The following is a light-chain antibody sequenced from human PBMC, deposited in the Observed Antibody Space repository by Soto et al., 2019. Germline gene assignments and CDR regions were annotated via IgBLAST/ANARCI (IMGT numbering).Light chain of an antibody. Sequence: DIQMTQSPSTLSASVGDRVTITCRASQSISSWLAWYQQKPGQPPKLLIYAASSLESGVPSRFSGSGSGTEFTLTISGLQPDDFAAYYCQHYNLCPLTFGQGTKVEIK. CDR1: QSISSW. J-gene: IGKJ1*01. CDR3: QHYNLCPLT. CDR2: AAS. V-gene: IGKV1-5*01.